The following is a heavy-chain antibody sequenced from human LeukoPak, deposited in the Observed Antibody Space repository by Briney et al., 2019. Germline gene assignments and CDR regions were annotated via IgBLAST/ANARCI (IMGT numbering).Heavy chain of an antibody. CDR3: ARKPGYYCASRESYFDY. CDR2: IYYTGRT. V-gene: IGHV4-39*07. J-gene: IGHJ4*02. Sequence: SETLSLTRTVSGGSISGINYYWGWIRQSPGKGLEWVVSIYYTGRTNYNPSLKSRVTISVDTSDNQFSLTLSSVTAADTAMYYCARKPGYYCASRESYFDYWGRGTLVTVSS. CDR1: GGSISGINYY. D-gene: IGHD3-22*01.